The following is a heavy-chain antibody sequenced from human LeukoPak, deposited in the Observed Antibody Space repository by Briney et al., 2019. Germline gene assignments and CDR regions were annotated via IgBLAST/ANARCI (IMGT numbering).Heavy chain of an antibody. D-gene: IGHD4-17*01. Sequence: PSETLSLTCTVSGDSINTPEYYWGWIRQTPGKGLEWFGHVYYTGVAYYNPSLSGRVTLSIDTSNNQFSLHLTSVTAADTAVYYCARRRNDDYLFRNYFDPWGQGTLVTVSS. CDR1: GDSINTPEYY. J-gene: IGHJ4*02. CDR3: ARRRNDDYLFRNYFDP. V-gene: IGHV4-30-4*01. CDR2: VYYTGVA.